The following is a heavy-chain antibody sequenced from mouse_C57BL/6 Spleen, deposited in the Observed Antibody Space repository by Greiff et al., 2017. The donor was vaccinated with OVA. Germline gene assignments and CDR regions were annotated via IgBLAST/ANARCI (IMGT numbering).Heavy chain of an antibody. Sequence: QVQLQHPGAELVKPGASVKMSCKASGYTFTSYWITWVKQRPGQGLEWIGDIYPGSGSTNYNEKFKSKATLTVDTSSSTAYMQLSSLTSEDSAVYYCARGDGYYLYYYAMDYWGQGTSVTVSS. J-gene: IGHJ4*01. V-gene: IGHV1-55*01. CDR2: IYPGSGST. CDR1: GYTFTSYW. CDR3: ARGDGYYLYYYAMDY. D-gene: IGHD2-3*01.